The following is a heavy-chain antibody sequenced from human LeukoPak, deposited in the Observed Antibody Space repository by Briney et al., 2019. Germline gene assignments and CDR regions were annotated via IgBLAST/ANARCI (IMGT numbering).Heavy chain of an antibody. CDR1: GYTFTGYY. D-gene: IGHD4-11*01. Sequence: GASVKVSCKASGYTFTGYYMHWVRQAPGQGLEWMGWINPNSGGTNYAQKFQGRVTMTRGTSISTAYMELSRLRSDGTAVYYCTRLYMTTVSYFDYWGQGTLVTVSS. V-gene: IGHV1-2*02. CDR2: INPNSGGT. J-gene: IGHJ4*02. CDR3: TRLYMTTVSYFDY.